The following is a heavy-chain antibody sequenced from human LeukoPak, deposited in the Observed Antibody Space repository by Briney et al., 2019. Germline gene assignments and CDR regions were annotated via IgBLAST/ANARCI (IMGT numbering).Heavy chain of an antibody. V-gene: IGHV1-69*04. CDR3: ARARGIAAAGPPYYYGMDV. J-gene: IGHJ6*02. D-gene: IGHD6-13*01. CDR2: IIPILGIA. CDR1: GGTFSSYA. Sequence: GASVKVSCKASGGTFSSYAISWVRQAPGQGLEWMGRIIPILGIANYAQKFQGRVTITADKSTSTAYMELSSLRSEDTAVYYRARARGIAAAGPPYYYGMDVWGQGTTVTVSS.